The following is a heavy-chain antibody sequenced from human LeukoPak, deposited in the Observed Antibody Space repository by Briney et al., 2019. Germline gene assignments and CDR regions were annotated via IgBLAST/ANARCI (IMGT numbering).Heavy chain of an antibody. CDR2: FDPEDGET. Sequence: ASVKVSCKVSGYTLTELSMHWVRQAPGKGLEWMGGFDPEDGETIYAQKFQGRVTMTEDTSTDTAYMELSSLRSEDTAVYYCARDSGVQWARYSSSWYGSFDYWGQGTLVTVSS. CDR3: ARDSGVQWARYSSSWYGSFDY. V-gene: IGHV1-24*01. CDR1: GYTLTELS. J-gene: IGHJ4*02. D-gene: IGHD6-13*01.